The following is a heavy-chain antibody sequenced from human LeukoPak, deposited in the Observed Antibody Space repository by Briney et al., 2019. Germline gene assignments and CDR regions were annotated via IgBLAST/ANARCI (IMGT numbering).Heavy chain of an antibody. CDR1: GFTFSSYA. Sequence: GGSLRLSCAASGFTFSSYAMNWVRRAPGKGLEWVSATGSTGVSIFYADSVKGRFTVSRDNSKNTLSLQMNSLRAEDTAVYYCAKDPGVVPAHYFDYWGQGILVTVSS. D-gene: IGHD2-2*01. V-gene: IGHV3-23*01. CDR2: TGSTGVSI. CDR3: AKDPGVVPAHYFDY. J-gene: IGHJ4*02.